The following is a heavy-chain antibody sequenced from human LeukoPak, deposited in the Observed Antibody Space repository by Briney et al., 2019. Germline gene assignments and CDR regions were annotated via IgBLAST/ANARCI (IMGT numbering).Heavy chain of an antibody. Sequence: PSETLSLTCAVYGGSFSGYYWSWIRQPPGKGLEWIGEINHSGSTNYNPSLKSRVTISVDTSKNQFSLKLSSVTAADTAVYYCARWSFNWFDPWGQGTLVTVSS. CDR3: ARWSFNWFDP. V-gene: IGHV4-34*01. CDR2: INHSGST. CDR1: GGSFSGYY. D-gene: IGHD3-10*01. J-gene: IGHJ5*02.